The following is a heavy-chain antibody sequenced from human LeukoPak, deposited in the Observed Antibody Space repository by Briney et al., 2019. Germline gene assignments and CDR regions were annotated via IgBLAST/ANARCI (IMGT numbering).Heavy chain of an antibody. V-gene: IGHV3-23*01. CDR3: AKDLPIEMATTLFDY. CDR1: GFTFSSYA. Sequence: GGSLRLSCAASGFTFSSYAMSWVRQAPGKGLEWVSAISGSGGSTYYADSVKGRFTISRDNSKNTLHLQMNSLRAEDTAVYYCAKDLPIEMATTLFDYWGQGTLVTVSS. CDR2: ISGSGGST. J-gene: IGHJ4*02. D-gene: IGHD5-24*01.